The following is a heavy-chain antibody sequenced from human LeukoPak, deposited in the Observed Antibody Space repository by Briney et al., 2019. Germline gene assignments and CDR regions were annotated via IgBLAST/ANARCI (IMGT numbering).Heavy chain of an antibody. V-gene: IGHV1-69*04. J-gene: IGHJ4*02. Sequence: GASVKVSCKASGGTFSSYAISWVRQAPGQGLEWMGRIIPILGIANYAQKLQGRVTITADKSTSTAYMELSSLRSEDTAVYYCAREQNDGSGSSVRGWGQGTLVTVSS. D-gene: IGHD3-10*01. CDR3: AREQNDGSGSSVRG. CDR1: GGTFSSYA. CDR2: IIPILGIA.